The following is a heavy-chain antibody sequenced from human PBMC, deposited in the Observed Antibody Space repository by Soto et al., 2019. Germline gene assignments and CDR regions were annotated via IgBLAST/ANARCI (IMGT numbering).Heavy chain of an antibody. CDR2: IYYSGST. J-gene: IGHJ3*02. CDR1: GGSISSYY. D-gene: IGHD3-3*01. CDR3: ARGERITIFGVVGRYDAFDI. Sequence: SETLSLTCTVSGGSISSYYWSWIRQPPGKGLEWIGYIYYSGSTNYNPSLKSRVTISVDTSKNQFSLKLSSVTAADTAVYYCARGERITIFGVVGRYDAFDIWGQGTMVTVSS. V-gene: IGHV4-59*01.